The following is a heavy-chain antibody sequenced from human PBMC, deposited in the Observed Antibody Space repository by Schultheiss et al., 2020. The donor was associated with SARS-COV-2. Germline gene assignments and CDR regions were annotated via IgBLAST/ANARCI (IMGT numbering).Heavy chain of an antibody. CDR3: TKASHYCGGGTCYLTAFDS. CDR1: GFTFASYT. J-gene: IGHJ4*02. CDR2: ISGSGDNT. D-gene: IGHD2-15*01. Sequence: GESLKISCAASGFTFASYTMTWVRQAPGKGLEWVSAISGSGDNTYYADSVKGRFTISRDNSKTTLYLQMNSLRTEDTALYYCTKASHYCGGGTCYLTAFDSWAQGTLVTVSS. V-gene: IGHV3-23*01.